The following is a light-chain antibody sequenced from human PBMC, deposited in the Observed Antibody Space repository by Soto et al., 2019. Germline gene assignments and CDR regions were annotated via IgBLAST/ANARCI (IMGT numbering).Light chain of an antibody. V-gene: IGKV1-5*03. J-gene: IGKJ4*01. CDR1: QSTSGW. Sequence: DIQMTQSPSTLSASVGDRVTITCRASQSTSGWLAWYQQKPGKAPKLLIYKASTLESGVPSRFSGSGSGTEFTLTISTLQPDDFATYYCQQCDNYPLTFGGGTKVEIK. CDR2: KAS. CDR3: QQCDNYPLT.